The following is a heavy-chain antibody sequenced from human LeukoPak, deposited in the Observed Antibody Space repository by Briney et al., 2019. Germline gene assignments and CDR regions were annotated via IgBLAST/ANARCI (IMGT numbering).Heavy chain of an antibody. J-gene: IGHJ4*02. CDR1: GFTVSSNY. D-gene: IGHD1-26*01. CDR2: IHSGGTT. CDR3: ARSSGGSHFDY. V-gene: IGHV3-53*01. Sequence: PGGSLRLSCAASGFTVSSNYMNWVRQAPGKGLQWVSVIHSGGTTDYADSVKGRFIISRDNSKNTVYLQMNSLRAEDTAMYHCARSSGGSHFDYWGQGTLVTVSS.